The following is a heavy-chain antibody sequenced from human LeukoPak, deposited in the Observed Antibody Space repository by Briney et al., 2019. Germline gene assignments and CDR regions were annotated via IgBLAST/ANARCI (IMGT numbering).Heavy chain of an antibody. J-gene: IGHJ4*02. CDR1: GGSVSSGSCY. V-gene: IGHV4-61*01. CDR2: IYYSGST. Sequence: SETLSLTCTVSGGSVSSGSCYWSWIRQPPGKGLEWIGYIYYSGSTNYNPSLKSRVTISVDTSKNQFSLKLSSVTAADTAVYYCAKNAGYSSSWIDYWAQGTLVTVSS. D-gene: IGHD6-13*01. CDR3: AKNAGYSSSWIDY.